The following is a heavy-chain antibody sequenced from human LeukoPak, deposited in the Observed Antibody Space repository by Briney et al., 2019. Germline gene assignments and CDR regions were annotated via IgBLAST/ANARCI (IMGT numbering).Heavy chain of an antibody. Sequence: GSSVKVSCKASGGTFNSYAISWVRQAPGQGLEWMGGIIPIFGTANYAQKFQGRVTITTDESTRTAYMELSSLRSEDTAVYYCARDGGNIIAAEFGAYYYYYMDVWGKGTTVTVSS. CDR1: GGTFNSYA. D-gene: IGHD6-6*01. CDR3: ARDGGNIIAAEFGAYYYYYMDV. CDR2: IIPIFGTA. V-gene: IGHV1-69*05. J-gene: IGHJ6*03.